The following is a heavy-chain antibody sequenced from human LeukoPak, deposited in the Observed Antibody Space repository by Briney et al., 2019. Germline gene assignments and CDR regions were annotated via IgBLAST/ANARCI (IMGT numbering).Heavy chain of an antibody. CDR2: IIPIFGTA. Sequence: ASVKVSCKASGGTFSSYAISWVRQAPGQGLEWMGGIIPIFGTANYAQKFQGRVTITADESTSTAYMELSSLRSEDTAVYYCARDRVYCSGGSCSHYYYYMDVWGKGTTVTISS. J-gene: IGHJ6*03. CDR1: GGTFSSYA. V-gene: IGHV1-69*13. CDR3: ARDRVYCSGGSCSHYYYYMDV. D-gene: IGHD2-15*01.